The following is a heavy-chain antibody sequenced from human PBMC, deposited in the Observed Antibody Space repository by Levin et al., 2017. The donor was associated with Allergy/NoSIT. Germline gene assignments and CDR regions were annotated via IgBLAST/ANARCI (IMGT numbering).Heavy chain of an antibody. Sequence: GESLKISCAASGFTFSSYAMHWVRQAPGKGLEWVAVISYDGSNKYYADSVKGRFTISRDNSKNTLYLQMNSLRAEDTAVYYCARDEYYYGMDVWGQGTTVTVSS. V-gene: IGHV3-30-3*01. CDR3: ARDEYYYGMDV. J-gene: IGHJ6*02. CDR1: GFTFSSYA. CDR2: ISYDGSNK.